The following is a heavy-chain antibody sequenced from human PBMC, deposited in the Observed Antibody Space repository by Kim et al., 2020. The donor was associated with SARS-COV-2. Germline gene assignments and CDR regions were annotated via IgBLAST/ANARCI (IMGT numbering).Heavy chain of an antibody. J-gene: IGHJ5*02. D-gene: IGHD3-10*01. CDR3: ARSSVVRGVKRKNWFDP. V-gene: IGHV1-8*01. Sequence: FQGRVTMTRNTSISTAYMELSSLRSEDTAVYYCARSSVVRGVKRKNWFDPWGQGTLVTVSS.